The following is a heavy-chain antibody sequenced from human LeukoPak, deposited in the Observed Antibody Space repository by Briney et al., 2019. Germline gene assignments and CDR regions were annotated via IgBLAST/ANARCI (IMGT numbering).Heavy chain of an antibody. D-gene: IGHD6-13*01. J-gene: IGHJ4*02. CDR3: ARIVGQQQLVVFDH. V-gene: IGHV1-8*01. CDR2: MNPNSGNT. Sequence: ASVKVSCKASGYTFTSYDINWVRQATGQGLEWMGWMNPNSGNTGYAQKFQGRVTMTRNTSISTAYMELSSLRSEDTAVYYCARIVGQQQLVVFDHWGQGTLVTVSS. CDR1: GYTFTSYD.